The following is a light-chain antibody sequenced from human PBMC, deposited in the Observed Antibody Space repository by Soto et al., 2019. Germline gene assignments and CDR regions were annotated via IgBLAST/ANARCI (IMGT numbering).Light chain of an antibody. CDR1: QSISSY. CDR2: AAS. CDR3: QQYDTSPPT. J-gene: IGKJ5*01. Sequence: DIQMTQSPSSLSASVGDRVTITCRASQSISSYLNWYQQKPGKAPKVLIYAASSLQSGVPSRFSGGGSGTDFTLTISRLEREDFAVYYCQQYDTSPPTFGQGTRLDIK. V-gene: IGKV1-39*01.